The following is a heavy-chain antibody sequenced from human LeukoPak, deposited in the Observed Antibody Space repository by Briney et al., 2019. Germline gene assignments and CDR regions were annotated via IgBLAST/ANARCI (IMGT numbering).Heavy chain of an antibody. D-gene: IGHD6-13*01. CDR2: IKQDGSEK. CDR3: ARSRSSSWYWEYYFDY. CDR1: GFTFSSYW. J-gene: IGHJ4*02. V-gene: IGHV3-7*01. Sequence: GGSLRLSCAASGFTFSSYWMSWVRQAPGKGLEWVANIKQDGSEKYYVDSVKGRFAISRDNAKNSLYLQMNSLRAEDTAVYYCARSRSSSWYWEYYFDYWGQGTLVTVSS.